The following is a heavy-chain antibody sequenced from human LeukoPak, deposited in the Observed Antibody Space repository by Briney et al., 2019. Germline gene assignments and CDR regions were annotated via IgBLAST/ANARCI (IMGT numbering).Heavy chain of an antibody. J-gene: IGHJ4*02. D-gene: IGHD3-10*01. CDR3: AGNYYGSGSYYSEDRY. CDR1: GGSISSGSYY. CDR2: IYTSEST. Sequence: SETLSLTCTVSGGSISSGSYYWSWIRQPAGKGLEWIGRIYTSESTNYNPSLKSRVTISVDTSKNQFPLKLSSVTAADTAVYYCAGNYYGSGSYYSEDRYWGQGTLVTVSS. V-gene: IGHV4-61*02.